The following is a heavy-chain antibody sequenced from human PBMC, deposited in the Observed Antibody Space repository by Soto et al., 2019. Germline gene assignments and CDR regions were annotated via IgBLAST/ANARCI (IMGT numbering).Heavy chain of an antibody. J-gene: IGHJ6*02. CDR2: IWYDGSNK. CDR3: ARRLSGSSRYGMDV. V-gene: IGHV3-33*01. CDR1: GFTFSRYG. Sequence: QVQLVESGGGVVQPGRSLRLSCAASGFTFSRYGMHWVRQAPGKGLEWVAVIWYDGSNKYYADAVKGRFTISRDNSKNTLYLQMNSLRDEDTAVYYCARRLSGSSRYGMDVWGQGTTVTVSS. D-gene: IGHD1-26*01.